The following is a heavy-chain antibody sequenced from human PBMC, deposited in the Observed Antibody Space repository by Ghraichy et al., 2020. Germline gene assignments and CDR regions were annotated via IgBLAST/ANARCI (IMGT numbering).Heavy chain of an antibody. Sequence: ASVKVSCKVSGYTLTELSMHWVRQAPGKGLEWMGGFDPEDGETIYAQKFQGRVTMTEDTSTDTAYMELSSLRSEDTAVYYCATPPVRGGIAARAFYNWFDPWGQGTLVTVSS. V-gene: IGHV1-24*01. CDR1: GYTLTELS. CDR3: ATPPVRGGIAARAFYNWFDP. D-gene: IGHD6-6*01. CDR2: FDPEDGET. J-gene: IGHJ5*02.